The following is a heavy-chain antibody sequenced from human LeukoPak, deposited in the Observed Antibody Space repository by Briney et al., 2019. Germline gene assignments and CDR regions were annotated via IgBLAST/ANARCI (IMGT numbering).Heavy chain of an antibody. V-gene: IGHV4-59*08. CDR2: IYYSGST. D-gene: IGHD6-13*01. CDR3: ARQSSSWYEINWFDP. CDR1: GGSFSGYY. Sequence: PSETLSLTCAVYGGSFSGYYWSWIRQPPGKGLEWIGYIYYSGSTNYNPSLKSRVTISVDTSKNQFSLKLSSVTAADTAVYYCARQSSSWYEINWFDPWGQGTLVTVSS. J-gene: IGHJ5*02.